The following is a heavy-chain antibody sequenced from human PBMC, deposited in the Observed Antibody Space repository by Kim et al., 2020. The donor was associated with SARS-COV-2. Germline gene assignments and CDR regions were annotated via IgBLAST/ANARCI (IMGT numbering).Heavy chain of an antibody. D-gene: IGHD5-18*01. CDR2: IYSGGST. Sequence: GGSLRLSCAASGFTVSSNYMSWVRQAPGKGLEWVSVIYSGGSTYYADSVKGRFTISRDNSKNTLYLQMNSLRAEDTAVYYCARAATYSYGYHAFDIWGQGTMVTVSS. V-gene: IGHV3-66*02. CDR3: ARAATYSYGYHAFDI. CDR1: GFTVSSNY. J-gene: IGHJ3*02.